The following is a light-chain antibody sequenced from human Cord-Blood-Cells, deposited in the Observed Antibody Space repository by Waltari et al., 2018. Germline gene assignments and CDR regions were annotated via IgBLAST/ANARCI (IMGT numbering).Light chain of an antibody. V-gene: IGLV1-44*01. CDR2: SKN. J-gene: IGLJ3*02. CDR1: SSNIGSNT. CDR3: AAWDDSLNGPV. Sequence: QSVLTQPPSASGTPGQRVTISCSGSSSNIGSNTVNWYQPPPGTAPKLLIHSKNQRPSGVPDRFSGSKSGTSASLAISGLQSEDEADYYCAAWDDSLNGPVFGGGTKLTVL.